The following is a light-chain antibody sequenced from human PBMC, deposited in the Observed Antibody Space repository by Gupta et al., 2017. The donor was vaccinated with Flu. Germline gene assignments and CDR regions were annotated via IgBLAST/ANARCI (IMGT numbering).Light chain of an antibody. CDR1: QGSSNY. CDR3: QKYDNAPRT. J-gene: IGKJ1*01. CDR2: AAS. Sequence: DIQMTQSPSSLSASVGDRVTITCRASQGSSNYLAWYQQKPGKVPKLLIYAASTLQSGVPSLFSGSGSGTDFTLTINSLQPEDVATYYCQKYDNAPRTFGQGTKVEIK. V-gene: IGKV1-27*01.